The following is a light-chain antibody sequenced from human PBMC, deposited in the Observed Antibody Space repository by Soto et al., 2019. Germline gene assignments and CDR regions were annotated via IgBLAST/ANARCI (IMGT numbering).Light chain of an antibody. Sequence: EIVLTQSPDTLSLSPGERATLSCRASQSVDSRYLAWYQQKRGQAPRLVIHAVSRRATGIPDRFSGSGSGTDFTLPINRLEPEDFADYYCQQYGNSPRYSFGQRTKLQIK. J-gene: IGKJ2*03. V-gene: IGKV3-20*01. CDR3: QQYGNSPRYS. CDR1: QSVDSRY. CDR2: AVS.